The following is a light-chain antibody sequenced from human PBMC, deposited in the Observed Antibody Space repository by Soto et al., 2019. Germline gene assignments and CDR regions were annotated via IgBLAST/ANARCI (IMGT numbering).Light chain of an antibody. V-gene: IGLV2-14*01. CDR3: SSYTSSSTYV. Sequence: QSALTQPASVSGSGGQSITISCTGASSDVGGYNYVSWYQQHPGKAPKLMIYDVSSRPSGVSNRFSGSKSGNTASLTISGLQAEDESDYYCSSYTSSSTYVFGTGTKVTV. CDR2: DVS. J-gene: IGLJ1*01. CDR1: SSDVGGYNY.